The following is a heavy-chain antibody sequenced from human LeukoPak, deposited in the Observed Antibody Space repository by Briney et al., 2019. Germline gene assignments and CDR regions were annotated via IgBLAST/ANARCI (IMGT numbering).Heavy chain of an antibody. D-gene: IGHD6-25*01. Sequence: SETLSLTCGVFAGSVYSTNWWAWIRQPPGKGLEWIGEVHLDGRTNFNPSLKSRLTMSVHLSENHVSLKLTSVTAAHTAVYYCACEGGFYRPLDYSGQGTLVTVSS. V-gene: IGHV4-4*02. CDR1: AGSVYSTNW. J-gene: IGHJ4*02. CDR3: ACEGGFYRPLDY. CDR2: VHLDGRT.